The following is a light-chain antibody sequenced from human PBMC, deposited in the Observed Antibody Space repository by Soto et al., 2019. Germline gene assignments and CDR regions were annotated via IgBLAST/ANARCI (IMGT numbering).Light chain of an antibody. J-gene: IGKJ4*01. CDR1: QNIGTS. V-gene: IGKV1-39*01. Sequence: DIQMTQSPSSLSASVGDRVTITCRASQNIGTSLNWYQQKPGKAPTALIYKASTMQGGVPSRFSGSGSGTDFTLTITSLQPEDFATYYCQQLNVYPSTFGGGTKVEIK. CDR2: KAS. CDR3: QQLNVYPST.